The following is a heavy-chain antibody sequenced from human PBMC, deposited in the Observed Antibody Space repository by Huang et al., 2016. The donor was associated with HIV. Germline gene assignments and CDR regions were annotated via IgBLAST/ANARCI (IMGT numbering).Heavy chain of an antibody. D-gene: IGHD3-22*01. CDR3: ARDPRIQSWLNFFDY. J-gene: IGHJ4*02. V-gene: IGHV3-74*01. CDR1: GFSISSYW. CDR2: INSDGSST. Sequence: EVQLVESGGGLVQPGGSLRLSCAASGFSISSYWMHWVRQAPGKGLGWASRINSDGSSTSYADSVKGRFTISRDNAKNTLYLQMNSLRAEDTAVYYCARDPRIQSWLNFFDYWGQGTLVSVSS.